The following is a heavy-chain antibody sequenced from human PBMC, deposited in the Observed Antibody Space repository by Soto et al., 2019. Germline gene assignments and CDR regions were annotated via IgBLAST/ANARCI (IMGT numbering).Heavy chain of an antibody. CDR1: GYSISSNNW. J-gene: IGHJ2*01. D-gene: IGHD1-1*01. CDR2: IYYTGST. Sequence: QVQLQESGPGLVKPSDTLSLTCAVSGYSISSNNWWGWIRQPPGRRLEWIGYIYYTGSTYYNPSLRSRVPMSVDTSKNQFSLELNSVTAADTAVYHCARRDTSGRDYYWYFDLWGRGTLVTVSS. V-gene: IGHV4-28*01. CDR3: ARRDTSGRDYYWYFDL.